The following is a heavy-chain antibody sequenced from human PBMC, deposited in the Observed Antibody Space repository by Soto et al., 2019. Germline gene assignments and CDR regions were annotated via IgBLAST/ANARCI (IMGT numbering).Heavy chain of an antibody. V-gene: IGHV1-8*01. D-gene: IGHD5-18*01. CDR2: MSPNSGNT. Sequence: ASVKVSCKASGYTFTSYDINWVRQATGQGLEWMGWMSPNSGNTGYAQKFQGRVTMTRNTSISTANMEISSLRSKDTAVKYCEREVSRGYSYGVEVYYYGMDVWGQGTTVTVSS. CDR3: EREVSRGYSYGVEVYYYGMDV. J-gene: IGHJ6*02. CDR1: GYTFTSYD.